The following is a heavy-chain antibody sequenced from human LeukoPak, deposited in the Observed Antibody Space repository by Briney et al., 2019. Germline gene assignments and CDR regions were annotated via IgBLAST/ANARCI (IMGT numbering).Heavy chain of an antibody. D-gene: IGHD4-17*01. CDR3: AMTTVTTLDY. CDR2: ITTSDGNT. J-gene: IGHJ4*02. CDR1: GFTFSSYT. Sequence: GGSLRLSCAASGFTFSSYTMSWVRQAPGKGLEWVSTITTSDGNTYYADSVKGRFTISRDNSKNTLYLQMNSLRAEDTAVYYCAMTTVTTLDYWGQGTLVTVSS. V-gene: IGHV3-23*01.